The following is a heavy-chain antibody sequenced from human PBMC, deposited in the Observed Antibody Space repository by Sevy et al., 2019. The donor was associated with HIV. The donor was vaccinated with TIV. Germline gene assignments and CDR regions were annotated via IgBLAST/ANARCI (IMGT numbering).Heavy chain of an antibody. CDR3: ARERQLVLDY. D-gene: IGHD6-13*01. CDR2: ISYSGGT. Sequence: SETLSLTCTVSGGSISSYYWSWIRQPPGKGLEWIGYISYSGGTNYNPSLKSRFTISVDTSKNQFSLKLSSVTAADTAVYYCARERQLVLDYWGQGTLVTVSS. J-gene: IGHJ4*02. CDR1: GGSISSYY. V-gene: IGHV4-59*01.